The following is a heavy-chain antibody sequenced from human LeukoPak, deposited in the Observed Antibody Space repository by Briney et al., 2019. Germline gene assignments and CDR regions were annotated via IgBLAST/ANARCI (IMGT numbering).Heavy chain of an antibody. CDR1: GFTFSTHW. CDR2: IKQDGSEK. CDR3: AIRHLLRYFDWSFDY. D-gene: IGHD3-9*01. J-gene: IGHJ4*02. Sequence: GGSLRLSCAASGFTFSTHWMSWVRQAPGKGLEWVANIKQDGSEKYYVDSVKGRFTISRDNAKNSVYLQMNSLRVEDTAVYYCAIRHLLRYFDWSFDYWGQGTLVTVSS. V-gene: IGHV3-7*01.